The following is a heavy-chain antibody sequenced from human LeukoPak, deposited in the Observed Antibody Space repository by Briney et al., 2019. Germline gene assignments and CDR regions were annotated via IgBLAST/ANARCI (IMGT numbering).Heavy chain of an antibody. J-gene: IGHJ4*02. CDR3: AREVAGFDY. D-gene: IGHD2-15*01. CDR1: GGSISSYY. Sequence: SETLSLTCTVSGGSISSYYWSWIRQPPGKGLEWIGYIYYSGSTNYNPSLKSRVTISVDTSKNQFSLKLSSVTAADTAVYYCAREVAGFDYWGQGTLVTVSS. CDR2: IYYSGST. V-gene: IGHV4-59*01.